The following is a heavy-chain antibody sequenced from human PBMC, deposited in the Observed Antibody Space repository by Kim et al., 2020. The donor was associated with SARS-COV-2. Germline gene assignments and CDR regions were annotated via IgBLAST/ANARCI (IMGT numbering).Heavy chain of an antibody. Sequence: SETLSLTCTVSGGSISSYYWSWIRQPAGKGLEWIGRIYTSGSTNYNPSLKSRVTMSVDTSKNQFSLKLSSVTAADTAVYYCARDHYDYVWGSYRYGWFDPWGQGTLVTVSS. CDR3: ARDHYDYVWGSYRYGWFDP. J-gene: IGHJ5*02. CDR1: GGSISSYY. D-gene: IGHD3-16*02. V-gene: IGHV4-4*07. CDR2: IYTSGST.